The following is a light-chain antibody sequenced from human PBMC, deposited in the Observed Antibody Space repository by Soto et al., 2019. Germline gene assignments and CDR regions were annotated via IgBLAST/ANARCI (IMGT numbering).Light chain of an antibody. Sequence: QSALTQPPSASGSPGQSVTISCTGTSSDVGGYNYVSWYQQHPGKDPKLVIYEVSKRPSGVPDRFSGSKSGNTASLTVSGLQAEDEADYYCSSYAGSNNLVFGGGTKLTVL. V-gene: IGLV2-8*01. CDR3: SSYAGSNNLV. CDR1: SSDVGGYNY. J-gene: IGLJ2*01. CDR2: EVS.